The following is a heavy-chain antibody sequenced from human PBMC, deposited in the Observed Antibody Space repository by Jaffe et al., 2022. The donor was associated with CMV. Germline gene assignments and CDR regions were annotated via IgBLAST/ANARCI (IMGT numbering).Heavy chain of an antibody. CDR1: GYTFTSYA. CDR3: ARAYYDYVWGSYRPDVGNDY. V-gene: IGHV1-18*01. D-gene: IGHD3-16*02. Sequence: QVQLVQSGAEVKKPGASVKVSCEASGYTFTSYAISWVRQAPGQGLEWMGWISDYNTNYAQKLQGRVTMTTDTSTSTAYMELRSLRSDDTAVYYCARAYYDYVWGSYRPDVGNDYWGQGTLVTVSS. CDR2: ISDYNT. J-gene: IGHJ4*02.